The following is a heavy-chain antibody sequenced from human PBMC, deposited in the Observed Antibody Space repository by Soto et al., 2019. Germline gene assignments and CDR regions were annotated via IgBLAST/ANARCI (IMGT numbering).Heavy chain of an antibody. CDR1: GFSLRTTGVD. CDR3: AHTWGLPFDY. V-gene: IGHV2-5*01. CDR2: IYWNDDK. J-gene: IGHJ4*02. D-gene: IGHD3-16*01. Sequence: QITLKESGPTLVEPTQTLTLTCTYCGFSLRTTGVDVGWIRQPPGKALEWLGIIYWNDDKRYSPSLKNRFTLTSDISKSQVVLTMTNMDPVDTATYYCAHTWGLPFDYWGQGTLVIVSS.